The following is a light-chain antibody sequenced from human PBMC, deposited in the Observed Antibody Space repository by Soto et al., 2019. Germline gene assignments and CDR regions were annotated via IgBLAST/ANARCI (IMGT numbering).Light chain of an antibody. CDR3: SSYSRSSTYVV. J-gene: IGLJ2*01. Sequence: QSALTQPASVSGSPGQSITISCTGSSSDVGGYKYVCWYQQLPGRAPRLMIYEVSNRPSGVSNRFSGSKSGNTASLTISWLQAEDEGDYYCSSYSRSSTYVVFGGGTKVTVL. CDR1: SSDVGGYKY. CDR2: EVS. V-gene: IGLV2-14*01.